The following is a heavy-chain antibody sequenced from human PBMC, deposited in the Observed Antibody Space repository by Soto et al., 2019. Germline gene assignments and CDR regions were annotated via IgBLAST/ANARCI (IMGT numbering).Heavy chain of an antibody. D-gene: IGHD3-10*01. V-gene: IGHV1-69*01. Sequence: QVQLVQSGAEVKKPGSSVKVSCKASGGTFSSYAISWVRQAPGQGHEWMGGIIPIFGAANYAQKFQGRVTITADESTSTAYIELSSLRSEDTAVYYCASQTYYYGSGSQNWFDPWGQGTLVTVSS. CDR1: GGTFSSYA. CDR2: IIPIFGAA. J-gene: IGHJ5*02. CDR3: ASQTYYYGSGSQNWFDP.